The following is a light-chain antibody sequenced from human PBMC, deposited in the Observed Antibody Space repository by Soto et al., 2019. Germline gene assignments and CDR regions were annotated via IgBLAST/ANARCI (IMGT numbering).Light chain of an antibody. CDR3: QQSYSITS. Sequence: DLQLTQSPPSLSASVGDRVTITCRSSQSSNSHLNWYQQKTGNAPKLLIFEASSLHSGVPSRFGGSGSGTDVTLTITSLQPEDSATYYCQQSYSITSFGGGNKVEIQ. V-gene: IGKV1-39*01. CDR2: EAS. CDR1: QSSNSH. J-gene: IGKJ4*01.